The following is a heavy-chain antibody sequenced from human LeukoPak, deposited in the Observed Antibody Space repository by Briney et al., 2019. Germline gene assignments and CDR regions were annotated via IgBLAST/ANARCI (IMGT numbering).Heavy chain of an antibody. CDR2: LYSNGNT. J-gene: IGHJ4*02. D-gene: IGHD3-22*01. V-gene: IGHV3-53*01. Sequence: PGGSLRLSCAASGFTVSSKYTSWVRQAPGKGLEWVSTLYSNGNTYYADSVKGRFTISRDNSKNTLSLQMNSLRAEDTAVYYCARDYYDGSAYYSYYEYWGQGTLVTVSS. CDR3: ARDYYDGSAYYSYYEY. CDR1: GFTVSSKY.